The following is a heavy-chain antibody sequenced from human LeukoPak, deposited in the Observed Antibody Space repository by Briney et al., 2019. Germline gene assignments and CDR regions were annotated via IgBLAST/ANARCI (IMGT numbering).Heavy chain of an antibody. CDR3: AKVQNGYYFDY. CDR2: IRYDGSNT. J-gene: IGHJ4*02. V-gene: IGHV3-30*02. CDR1: GFSFSDYD. D-gene: IGHD3-9*01. Sequence: PGGSLRLSCAASGFSFSDYDIHWVRLAPGKGLEWVTFIRYDGSNTYAESVKGRFTISRDNSKNTVYLQMNSLRAEDTAVYYCAKVQNGYYFDYWGQGTLVTVSS.